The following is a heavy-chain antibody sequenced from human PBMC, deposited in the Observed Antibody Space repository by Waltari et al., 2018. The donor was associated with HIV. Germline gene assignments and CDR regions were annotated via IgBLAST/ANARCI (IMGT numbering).Heavy chain of an antibody. CDR3: ATDPDILWAFDI. CDR1: GYTLTELS. D-gene: IGHD3-10*01. J-gene: IGHJ3*02. Sequence: QVQLVQSGAEVKKPGASVKVSCKVSGYTLTELSMPWVRQAPGKGLEWMGGFDPEEGETIYAQKFQGRVTMTEDTSTDTAYMELSSLRSEDTAVYYCATDPDILWAFDIWGQGTMVTVSS. V-gene: IGHV1-24*01. CDR2: FDPEEGET.